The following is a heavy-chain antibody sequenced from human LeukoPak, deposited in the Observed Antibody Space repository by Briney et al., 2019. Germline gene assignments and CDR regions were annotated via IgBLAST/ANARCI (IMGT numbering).Heavy chain of an antibody. CDR1: GGSFSGYY. CDR2: INHSGST. Sequence: SETLSLTCAVYGGSFSGYYWSWIRQPPGKGLEWIGEINHSGSTNYNPSLKSRVTISVDTSKNQFSLKLSSVTAADTAVYYCGRGRGPIPFFGVVPMDVWGKGPTVPVSS. V-gene: IGHV4-34*01. D-gene: IGHD3-3*01. J-gene: IGHJ6*04. CDR3: GRGRGPIPFFGVVPMDV.